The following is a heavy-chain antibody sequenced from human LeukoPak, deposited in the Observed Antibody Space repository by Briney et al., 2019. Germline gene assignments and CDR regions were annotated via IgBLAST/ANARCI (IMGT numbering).Heavy chain of an antibody. CDR1: GFTFSSYS. CDR2: ISSSSSYI. J-gene: IGHJ4*02. V-gene: IGHV3-21*01. CDR3: ARAHLGGYSSGLYYFDY. D-gene: IGHD6-19*01. Sequence: GGSLRLSCAASGFTFSSYSMNWGRQAPGKGLGWVSSISSSSSYIYYADSVKGRFTISRDNAKSSLYLQMNSLRAEDTAVYYCARAHLGGYSSGLYYFDYWGQGTLVTVSS.